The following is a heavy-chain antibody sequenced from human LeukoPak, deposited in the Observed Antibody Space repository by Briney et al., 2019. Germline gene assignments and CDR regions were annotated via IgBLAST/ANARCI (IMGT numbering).Heavy chain of an antibody. Sequence: GGSLRLSCAASGFTFSSYSMNWVRQAPGKGLEWVSSISSSSSYIYYADSVKGRFTISRDNAKNSLYLQMNSLRAEDTAVYYCARDLILGYSSGWTPDYWGQGTLVTVSS. CDR2: ISSSSSYI. V-gene: IGHV3-21*01. CDR3: ARDLILGYSSGWTPDY. D-gene: IGHD6-19*01. CDR1: GFTFSSYS. J-gene: IGHJ4*02.